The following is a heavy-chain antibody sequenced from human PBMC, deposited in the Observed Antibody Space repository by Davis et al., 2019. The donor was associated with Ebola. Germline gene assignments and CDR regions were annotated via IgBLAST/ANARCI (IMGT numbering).Heavy chain of an antibody. CDR1: GFTFSSYW. CDR3: ARPRTLPYCSGGSCYSGGVDYYFDY. D-gene: IGHD2-15*01. J-gene: IGHJ4*02. Sequence: HTGGSLRLSCAASGFTFSSYWMHWVRQAPGKGLVWVSRINSDGSSTSYADSVKGRFTISRDNAKNTLYLQMNSLRAEDTAVYYCARPRTLPYCSGGSCYSGGVDYYFDYWGQGTLVTVSS. V-gene: IGHV3-74*01. CDR2: INSDGSST.